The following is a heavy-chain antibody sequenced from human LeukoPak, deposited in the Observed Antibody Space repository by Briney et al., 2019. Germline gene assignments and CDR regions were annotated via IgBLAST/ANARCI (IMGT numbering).Heavy chain of an antibody. CDR3: AKDRPSSGYYTDY. D-gene: IGHD3-3*01. CDR1: GFTFSSYG. V-gene: IGHV3-30*02. Sequence: GGSLRLSCAASGFTFSSYGMHWVRQAPGKGLEWVAFIRYDGSNKYYADSVKGRFTISRDNSKNTLYLQMNSLRAEDTAVYYCAKDRPSSGYYTDYWGQGTLVTVSS. CDR2: IRYDGSNK. J-gene: IGHJ4*02.